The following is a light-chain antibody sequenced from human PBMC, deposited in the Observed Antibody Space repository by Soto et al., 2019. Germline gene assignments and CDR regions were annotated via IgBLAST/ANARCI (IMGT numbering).Light chain of an antibody. CDR2: AAS. CDR3: QQSYSTPPWT. V-gene: IGKV1-39*01. J-gene: IGKJ1*01. Sequence: DIQMTQSPSSLSASVGDRVTITCRATHSISSNLNWYQQKPGNAHKLLMYAASSLQSGVPSRFSGSGSGTDFTLTISSLQPKDFATYDCQQSYSTPPWTFGQGTKVDIK. CDR1: HSISSN.